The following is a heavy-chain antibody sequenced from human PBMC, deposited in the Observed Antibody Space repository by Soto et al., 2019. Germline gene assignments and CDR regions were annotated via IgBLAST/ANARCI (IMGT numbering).Heavy chain of an antibody. J-gene: IGHJ6*02. CDR3: AREGRPLSSGSYSYYYYGMDV. CDR2: IIPIFGTA. CDR1: GGTFSSYA. V-gene: IGHV1-69*12. D-gene: IGHD1-26*01. Sequence: QVQLVQSGAEVKKPGSSVKVSCKASGGTFSSYAISWVRQAPGQGLEWMGGIIPIFGTANYAQKFQGRVTITADESTSTAYMELSSLRSEDTAVYYCAREGRPLSSGSYSYYYYGMDVWGQGTTVTVSS.